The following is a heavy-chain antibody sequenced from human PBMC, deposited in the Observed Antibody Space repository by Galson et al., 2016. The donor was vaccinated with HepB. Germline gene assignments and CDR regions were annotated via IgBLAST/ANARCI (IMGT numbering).Heavy chain of an antibody. D-gene: IGHD6-19*01. J-gene: IGHJ5*02. Sequence: SLRLSCAASGFSFSSYAMSWVRQAPGKGLEWVSAISGSGGDSTYYADPVKGRFTISRDNSKNMLYLQMNSLRAGDTAVYYCAKDQAQNMAVALRWFDPWGQGTLVTVSS. CDR3: AKDQAQNMAVALRWFDP. V-gene: IGHV3-23*01. CDR2: ISGSGGDST. CDR1: GFSFSSYA.